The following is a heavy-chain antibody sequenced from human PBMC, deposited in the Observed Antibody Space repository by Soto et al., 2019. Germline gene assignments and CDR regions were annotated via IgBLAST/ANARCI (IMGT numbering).Heavy chain of an antibody. V-gene: IGHV4-38-2*02. Sequence: SETLSLTCTVSNYSISSGYYWGWIRQSPGEGLEWIVSMYHGGTTYYNPSLKSRVTISIDTSKNQFSLKLTSVTSADTAVYFCARVAFGPIDYWGQGTLVTVSS. CDR1: NYSISSGYY. CDR2: MYHGGTT. D-gene: IGHD3-16*01. CDR3: ARVAFGPIDY. J-gene: IGHJ4*02.